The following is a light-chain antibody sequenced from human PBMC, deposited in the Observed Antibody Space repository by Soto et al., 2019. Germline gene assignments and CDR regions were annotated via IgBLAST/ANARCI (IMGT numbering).Light chain of an antibody. CDR2: GNN. CDR3: KSYDSSLSVHVI. CDR1: SSNIGAGYD. J-gene: IGLJ2*01. Sequence: QSVLTQSPSVSGAPGQRVTISCTGSSSNIGAGYDVHWYQHLPGTAPKLLIYGNNNRPSGVPDRFSGSKSGTSASLAITGLQDEDEADYYCKSYDSSLSVHVIFGGGTKLTVL. V-gene: IGLV1-40*01.